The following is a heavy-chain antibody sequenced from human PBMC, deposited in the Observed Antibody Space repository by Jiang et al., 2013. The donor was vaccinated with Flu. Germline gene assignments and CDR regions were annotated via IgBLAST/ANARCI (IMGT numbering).Heavy chain of an antibody. CDR3: AKRGYCSGGSCYLGGYYGMDV. CDR2: ISGSGGST. D-gene: IGHD2-15*01. J-gene: IGHJ6*04. CDR1: GFTFSSYA. Sequence: QLLESGGGLVQPGGSLRLPCAASGFTFSSYAMSWVRQAPGKGLEWVSAISGSGGSTYYADSVKGRFTISRDNSKNTLYLQMNSLRAEDTAVYYCAKRGYCSGGSCYLGGYYGMDVWGKGTTVTVSS. V-gene: IGHV3-23*01.